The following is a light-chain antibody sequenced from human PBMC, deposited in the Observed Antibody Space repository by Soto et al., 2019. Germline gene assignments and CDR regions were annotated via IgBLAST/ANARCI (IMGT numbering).Light chain of an antibody. Sequence: DIVMTQSPDSLAVSLGERATINCKSSQSVLYSSKNKNSLVWYQQKPGQPPKLLIYWASTRESVVPDRFSGSGSGTDFTLTISSLQAEDVAVYYCQQHYSDPLTFGGGTKVEIK. CDR3: QQHYSDPLT. CDR1: QSVLYSSKNKNS. J-gene: IGKJ4*01. V-gene: IGKV4-1*01. CDR2: WAS.